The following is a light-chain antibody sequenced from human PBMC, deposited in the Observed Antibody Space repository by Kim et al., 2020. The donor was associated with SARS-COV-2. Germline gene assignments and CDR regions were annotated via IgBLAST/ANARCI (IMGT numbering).Light chain of an antibody. CDR3: QSSDSSDTFWV. CDR1: ALPNQY. CDR2: EDT. J-gene: IGLJ3*02. Sequence: SYELTQPPSVSVSPGQTAGITCSGDALPNQYAYWFQQKPGQAPVLVIYEDTERPSGIPERFSGSTSGTTVTLTISGVQAEDEADYYCQSSDSSDTFWVFG. V-gene: IGLV3-25*03.